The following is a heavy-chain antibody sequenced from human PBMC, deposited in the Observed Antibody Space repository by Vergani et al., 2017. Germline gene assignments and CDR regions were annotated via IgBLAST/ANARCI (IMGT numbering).Heavy chain of an antibody. Sequence: QVQLVESGGGVVQTGRSLRLSCAASGFTFSSYAMHWVREAPGKGLEWVAVISYDGSNKYYADSVKGRFTISRDNSKNTLYLQMNSLRAEDTAVYYCASAGVLWFGKLFKWGEFDYWGQGTLVTVSS. D-gene: IGHD3-10*01. CDR2: ISYDGSNK. CDR1: GFTFSSYA. CDR3: ASAGVLWFGKLFKWGEFDY. V-gene: IGHV3-30-3*01. J-gene: IGHJ4*02.